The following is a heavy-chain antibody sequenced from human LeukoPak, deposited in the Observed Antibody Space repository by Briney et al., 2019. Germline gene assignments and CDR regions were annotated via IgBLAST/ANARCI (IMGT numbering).Heavy chain of an antibody. CDR1: GFTFSSYA. D-gene: IGHD3-16*01. V-gene: IGHV3-30-3*01. CDR3: AGVWQGVDY. CDR2: ISYDGSNK. Sequence: GRSLRLSCAASGFTFSSYAMHWVRQAPGKGLEWVAVISYDGSNKYYADSVKGRFTISRDNSKNTLYLQMNSLRAEDTAVYYCAGVWQGVDYWGQGTLVTVSS. J-gene: IGHJ4*02.